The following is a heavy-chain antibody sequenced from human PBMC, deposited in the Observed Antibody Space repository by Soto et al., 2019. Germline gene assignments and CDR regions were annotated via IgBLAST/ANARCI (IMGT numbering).Heavy chain of an antibody. CDR2: VYYSGST. Sequence: QVQLQESGPGLVRPSETLSLTCTVSGGSVSSYYWSWIRQPPGKGLEWIGYVYYSGSTNYNPSLKSRVTISLDTSQNQFSMKLTSVTAADTAVYYWARQGEATRLFDYWGQGTLVTGSS. CDR1: GGSVSSYY. D-gene: IGHD3-10*01. CDR3: ARQGEATRLFDY. V-gene: IGHV4-59*02. J-gene: IGHJ4*02.